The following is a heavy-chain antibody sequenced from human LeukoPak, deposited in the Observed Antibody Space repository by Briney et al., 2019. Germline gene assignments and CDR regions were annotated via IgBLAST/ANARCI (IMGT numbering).Heavy chain of an antibody. Sequence: SETLSLTCTVSGGSISSYYWSWIRQPAGKGLEWIGRIYTSGSTNYNPSLKSRVTMSVDTSKNQFSLKLSSVTAADTAVYYCARARYSNGFGWFDYWGQGALVTVSS. CDR3: ARARYSNGFGWFDY. CDR2: IYTSGST. V-gene: IGHV4-4*07. D-gene: IGHD4-11*01. CDR1: GGSISSYY. J-gene: IGHJ4*02.